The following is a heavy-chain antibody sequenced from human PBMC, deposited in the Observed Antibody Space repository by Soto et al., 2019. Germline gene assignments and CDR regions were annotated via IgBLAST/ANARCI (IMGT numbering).Heavy chain of an antibody. CDR1: GYSFTNYW. J-gene: IGHJ6*02. D-gene: IGHD4-17*01. CDR3: ARRIRSPSGLSHGMDV. V-gene: IGHV5-10-1*01. CDR2: IDPSDSYT. Sequence: PVESLKISCKGAGYSFTNYWISWVRQMPGKGLEWMGRIDPSDSYTNYSPSFQGHVTISADKSISTAYLQWSSLKASDTAMYFCARRIRSPSGLSHGMDVWGQGTTVTVSS.